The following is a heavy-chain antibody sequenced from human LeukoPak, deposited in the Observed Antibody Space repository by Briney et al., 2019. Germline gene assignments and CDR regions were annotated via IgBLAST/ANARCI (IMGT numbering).Heavy chain of an antibody. CDR2: ISGSGGST. Sequence: GGSLRLSCAASGFTFSSYAMSWVRQAPGKGLEWVSAISGSGGSTYYADSVKGRFTISRDNANNSLFLQMDSLTAEDTAVYYCAREGRWRYDILTGYFDYWGQGTLVTVSS. V-gene: IGHV3-23*01. D-gene: IGHD3-9*01. J-gene: IGHJ4*02. CDR1: GFTFSSYA. CDR3: AREGRWRYDILTGYFDY.